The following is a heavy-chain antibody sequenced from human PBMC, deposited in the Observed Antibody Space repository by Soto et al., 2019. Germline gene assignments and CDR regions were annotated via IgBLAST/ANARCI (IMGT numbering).Heavy chain of an antibody. D-gene: IGHD3-10*01. J-gene: IGHJ5*02. CDR3: ARARSSGSGNYWSAWFDP. V-gene: IGHV4-59*12. Sequence: SETLSLTCTVSGGSISSYYWTWIRQPPGKGLEWIGYIYNTGSTKYNPSLKSRVTILVDTSKKHFSLKLTSVTAADTAVYFCARARSSGSGNYWSAWFDPWGQGTLVTVS. CDR2: IYNTGST. CDR1: GGSISSYY.